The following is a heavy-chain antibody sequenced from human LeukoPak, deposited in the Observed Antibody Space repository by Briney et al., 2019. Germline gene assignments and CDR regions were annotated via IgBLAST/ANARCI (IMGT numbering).Heavy chain of an antibody. CDR1: GFTFSSYS. Sequence: PGGSLRLSCAASGFTFSSYSMNWVRQAPGKGLEWVAVISYDGSNKYYADSVKGRFTISRDNSKNTLYLQMNSLRAEDTAVYYCAKAFATVVTPFDYWGQGTLVTVSS. D-gene: IGHD4-23*01. CDR3: AKAFATVVTPFDY. CDR2: ISYDGSNK. J-gene: IGHJ4*02. V-gene: IGHV3-30*18.